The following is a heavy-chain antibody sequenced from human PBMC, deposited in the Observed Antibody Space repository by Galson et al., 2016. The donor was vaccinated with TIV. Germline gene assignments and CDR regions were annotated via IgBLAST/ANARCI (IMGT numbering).Heavy chain of an antibody. CDR3: VRAQDSPSHDLHGYNWFDT. Sequence: SLRLSCAVSGFSFSDYYMIWVRQAPGKGLQWVSYISSTGILTNYADSVKGRFTISRDNAKKSLFLQMNSLRAEDTAVYSCVRAQDSPSHDLHGYNWFDTWGQGTLVTVSS. CDR1: GFSFSDYY. D-gene: IGHD3-22*01. CDR2: ISSTGILT. J-gene: IGHJ5*02. V-gene: IGHV3-11*05.